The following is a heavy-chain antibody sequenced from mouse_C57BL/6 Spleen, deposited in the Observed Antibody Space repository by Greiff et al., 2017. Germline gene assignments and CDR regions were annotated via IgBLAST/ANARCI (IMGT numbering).Heavy chain of an antibody. CDR1: GYTFTSYG. CDR3: ARKPHGYFDV. V-gene: IGHV1-81*01. J-gene: IGHJ1*03. Sequence: QVQLQQSGAELARPGASVKLSCKASGYTFTSYGIGWVKQRTGQGLEWIGEIYPRSGNTYYNEKFKGKATLTAEKSSSTAYMELSSLTSEDSAVDQGARKPHGYFDVWGTGTTVTVSS. CDR2: IYPRSGNT.